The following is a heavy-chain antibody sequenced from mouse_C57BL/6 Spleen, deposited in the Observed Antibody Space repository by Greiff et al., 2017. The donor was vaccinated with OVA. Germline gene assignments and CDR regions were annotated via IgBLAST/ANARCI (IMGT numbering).Heavy chain of an antibody. Sequence: EVHLVESGGGLVKPGGSLKLSCAASGFTFSDYGMHWVRQAPEKGLEWVAYISSGSSTIYYADTVKGRFTISRDNAKNTRFLQMTSLRSEDTAMYYCARPDYDAWYFDVWGTGTTVTVSS. J-gene: IGHJ1*03. D-gene: IGHD2-4*01. V-gene: IGHV5-17*01. CDR1: GFTFSDYG. CDR2: ISSGSSTI. CDR3: ARPDYDAWYFDV.